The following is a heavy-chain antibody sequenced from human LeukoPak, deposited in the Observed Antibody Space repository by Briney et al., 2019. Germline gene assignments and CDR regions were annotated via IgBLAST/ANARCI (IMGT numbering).Heavy chain of an antibody. CDR1: GFTFSNYA. J-gene: IGHJ4*02. V-gene: IGHV3-23*01. Sequence: PGGPLRLSCTASGFTFSNYAMSWVRQAPGKGLEWVSTISGSDGSTCYADSVKGRFTISRDNSKNTLYLQMNSLRVEDTAIYYCAKGRGYCTGGSCYSDYWGQGTLVTVSS. CDR2: ISGSDGST. D-gene: IGHD2-15*01. CDR3: AKGRGYCTGGSCYSDY.